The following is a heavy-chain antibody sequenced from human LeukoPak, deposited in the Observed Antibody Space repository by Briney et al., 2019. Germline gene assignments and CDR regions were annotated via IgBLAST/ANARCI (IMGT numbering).Heavy chain of an antibody. CDR2: IKQDGSEK. CDR1: GFTFSSYW. J-gene: IGHJ4*02. CDR3: TRVGYCSSTTCYTGDGFDY. D-gene: IGHD2-2*02. Sequence: GSLLLSCAASGFTFSSYWMSCVRQAPGKGLEWVANIKQDGSEKYYVDSVKGRFTISGDNAKNSLYLQMNSLRAEDTAVYYCTRVGYCSSTTCYTGDGFDYWGQGTLVTVSS. V-gene: IGHV3-7*01.